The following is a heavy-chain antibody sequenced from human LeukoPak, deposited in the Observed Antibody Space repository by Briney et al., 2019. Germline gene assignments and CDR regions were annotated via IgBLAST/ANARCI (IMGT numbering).Heavy chain of an antibody. CDR2: VSDSGSSA. CDR3: AKICLRGVIISYFDY. J-gene: IGHJ4*02. D-gene: IGHD3-10*01. CDR1: GFTFRNYG. V-gene: IGHV3-23*01. Sequence: PGGSLRLSCAASGFTFRNYGMSWVRQAPGKGLEWVSVVSDSGSSAYYADSVKGRFTISRDTSKNTLYLQMNSLRAEDTAVYYCAKICLRGVIISYFDYWGQGALVTVSS.